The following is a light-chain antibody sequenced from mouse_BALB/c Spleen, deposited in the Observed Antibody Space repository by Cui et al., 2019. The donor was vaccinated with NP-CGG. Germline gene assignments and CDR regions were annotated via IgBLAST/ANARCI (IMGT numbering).Light chain of an antibody. CDR1: TGAVTTSNY. V-gene: IGLV1*01. J-gene: IGLJ1*01. CDR2: CTN. CDR3: ALWYSNHWV. Sequence: QAVVTQESALTTSPGETVTLTCRSSTGAVTTSNYASWVQEKPDHLFTGLIGCTNNRAPGVPARFSGSLIGDKAALTITGAQTEDEAIYFCALWYSNHWVFGGGTKLTVL.